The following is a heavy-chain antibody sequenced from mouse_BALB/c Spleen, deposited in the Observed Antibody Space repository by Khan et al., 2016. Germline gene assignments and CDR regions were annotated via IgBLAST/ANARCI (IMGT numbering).Heavy chain of an antibody. V-gene: IGHV3-6*02. CDR3: ASPPVVADY. J-gene: IGHJ2*01. D-gene: IGHD1-1*01. CDR2: ISYDGSN. Sequence: EVQLQESGPGLVKPSQSLSLTCSVTGYSITSGYYWYWIRQFPGNKLEWMGYISYDGSNNYNPSFKNRISFTRDTSKNQFFMKLNSVTTEATAPYYCASPPVVADYWGQGTTLTVSS. CDR1: GYSITSGYY.